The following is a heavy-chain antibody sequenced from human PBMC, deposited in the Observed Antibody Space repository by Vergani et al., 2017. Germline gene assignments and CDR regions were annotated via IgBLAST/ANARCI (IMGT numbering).Heavy chain of an antibody. CDR2: IRFDGETQ. CDR1: GFTFSDYG. V-gene: IGHV3-30*02. Sequence: QVQLVQSGGGVVQPGGSLRLSCIASGFTFSDYGMHWVRQAPGKGMEWIAFIRFDGETQYYSDSVKGRFTISRDNSKNTLYLQMNSLRAEDTAVYYCARGAVAAPAHYMDVWGKGTTVTVSS. J-gene: IGHJ6*03. D-gene: IGHD6-6*01. CDR3: ARGAVAAPAHYMDV.